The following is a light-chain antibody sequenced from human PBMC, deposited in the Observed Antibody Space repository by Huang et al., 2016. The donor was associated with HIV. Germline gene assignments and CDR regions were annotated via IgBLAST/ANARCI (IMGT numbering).Light chain of an antibody. CDR3: QHYGNLRT. V-gene: IGKV1-33*01. CDR1: QDISNY. J-gene: IGKJ1*01. CDR2: DAS. Sequence: DIQMTQSPSSLSASVGDRVTITCQANQDISNYLNWYQQKRGKAPKLLIYDASNLETGFSSRFSGSGSGTDFSFTISRLQPEDIATYYCQHYGNLRTFGQGTEVEIK.